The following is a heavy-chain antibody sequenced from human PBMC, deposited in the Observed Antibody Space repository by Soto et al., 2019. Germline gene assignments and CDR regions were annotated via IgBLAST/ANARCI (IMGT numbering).Heavy chain of an antibody. CDR3: ARGGGYYYGSGSYYNVHHYYYYGMDV. CDR1: GGSISSYY. V-gene: IGHV4-4*07. D-gene: IGHD3-10*01. J-gene: IGHJ6*02. CDR2: IYTSGST. Sequence: QVQLQESGPGLVKPSETLSLTCTVSGGSISSYYWSWIRQPAGKGLEWIGRIYTSGSTNYNPSLKRRVTMSVDTSKNHFSLKLSSVTAADTAVYYCARGGGYYYGSGSYYNVHHYYYYGMDVWGQGTTVTVSS.